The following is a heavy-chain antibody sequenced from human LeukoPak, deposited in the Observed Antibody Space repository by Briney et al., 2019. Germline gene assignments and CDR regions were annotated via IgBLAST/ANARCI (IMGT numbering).Heavy chain of an antibody. V-gene: IGHV4-39*02. D-gene: IGHD3-10*01. CDR1: GGSISSSSHY. CDR2: IHYSGST. J-gene: IGHJ5*02. Sequence: PSETLSLTCTVSGGSISSSSHYWGWIRQPPGKGLEWIGSIHYSGSTYYNPSVKSRVTLSVDTSKDQFSLKLRSVTAADTAVYYCARDHGEGDWFDPWGQGTLVTVSS. CDR3: ARDHGEGDWFDP.